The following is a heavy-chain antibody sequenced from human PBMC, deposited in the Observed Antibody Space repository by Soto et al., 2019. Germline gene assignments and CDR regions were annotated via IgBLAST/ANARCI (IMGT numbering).Heavy chain of an antibody. V-gene: IGHV4-31*03. CDR1: GGSISSGGYY. Sequence: QVQLQESGPGLVKPSQTLSLTCTVSGGSISSGGYYWSWICQHPGKGLEWIGYIYYSGSTYYNPSLKSRVTISVDTSKNQFSLKLSSVTAADTAVYYCARVPHYFDLLLSEYYFDYWGQGTLVTVSS. J-gene: IGHJ4*02. CDR2: IYYSGST. D-gene: IGHD3-9*01. CDR3: ARVPHYFDLLLSEYYFDY.